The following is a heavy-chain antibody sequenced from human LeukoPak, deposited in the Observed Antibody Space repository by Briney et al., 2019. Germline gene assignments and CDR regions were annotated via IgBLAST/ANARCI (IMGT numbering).Heavy chain of an antibody. CDR1: DDSISTAY. V-gene: IGHV4-59*12. D-gene: IGHD4-17*01. CDR2: MHYSGNT. Sequence: SETLSLTCTVSDDSISTAYWSWILQSPGKGLEWIAYMHYSGNTKYNSSLKSRATISLDTSKNQFALKLSSVTAADTAVYYCARRADLGDGDYFGMYVWGQGTTVTVSS. CDR3: ARRADLGDGDYFGMYV. J-gene: IGHJ6*02.